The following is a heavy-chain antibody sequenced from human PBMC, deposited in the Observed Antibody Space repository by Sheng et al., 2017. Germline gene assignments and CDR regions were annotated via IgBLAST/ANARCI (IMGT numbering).Heavy chain of an antibody. CDR1: GGTFSSYA. CDR2: IIPILGIA. V-gene: IGHV1-69*04. Sequence: QVQLVQSGAEVKKPGSSVKVSCKASGGTFSSYAISWVRQAPGQGLEWMGGIIPILGIANYAQKFQGRVTITADKSTSTAYMELSSLRSEDTAVYYCARERAAYDYVWGSYRTDAFDIWGQGTMVTVSS. CDR3: ARERAAYDYVWGSYRTDAFDI. D-gene: IGHD3-16*02. J-gene: IGHJ3*02.